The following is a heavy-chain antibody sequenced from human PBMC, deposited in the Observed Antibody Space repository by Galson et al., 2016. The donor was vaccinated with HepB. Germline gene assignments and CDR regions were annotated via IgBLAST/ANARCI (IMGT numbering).Heavy chain of an antibody. CDR2: ITSSSRYI. D-gene: IGHD3-16*02. V-gene: IGHV3-21*04. J-gene: IGHJ4*02. Sequence: SLRLSCAASGFSFSSYGMNWVRQAPGKGLEWVSSITSSSRYIYYADSLKGRFTISSDNAKNSLYLQMNSLRAEDTAMYYCAIGARDEVIWGTYRAPYFDYWVRRTLITVSS. CDR1: GFSFSSYG. CDR3: AIGARDEVIWGTYRAPYFDY.